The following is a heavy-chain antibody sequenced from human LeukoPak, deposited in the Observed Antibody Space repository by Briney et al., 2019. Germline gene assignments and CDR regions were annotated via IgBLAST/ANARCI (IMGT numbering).Heavy chain of an antibody. CDR3: AREGTLSSGWYDS. Sequence: SETLSLTCAVSGGSISSGGDYWSWIRQPAGKGLEWIGRIYSSGTTNYNPSVKSRLTISVDTSKNQFSLKLSSVTAADTAVYYCAREGTLSSGWYDSWGQGTLVTVSS. D-gene: IGHD6-19*01. CDR2: IYSSGTT. CDR1: GGSISSGGDY. J-gene: IGHJ5*01. V-gene: IGHV4-61*02.